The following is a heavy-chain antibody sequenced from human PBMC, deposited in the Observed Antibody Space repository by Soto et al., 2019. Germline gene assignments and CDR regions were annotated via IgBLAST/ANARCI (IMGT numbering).Heavy chain of an antibody. Sequence: GGSLRLSCAASGFTFSSYAMSWVRQAPGQGLDWVSAISGSGGTTYYADSVKGRFTISRDNAKNTLYLQMNSLRAEDTVLYYCAKLQRNSAYDHWGQGTLVTVSS. CDR2: ISGSGGTT. V-gene: IGHV3-23*01. CDR3: AKLQRNSAYDH. CDR1: GFTFSSYA. D-gene: IGHD5-12*01. J-gene: IGHJ5*02.